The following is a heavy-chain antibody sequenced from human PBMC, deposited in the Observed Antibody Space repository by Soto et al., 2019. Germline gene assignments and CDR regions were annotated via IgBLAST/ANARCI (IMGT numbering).Heavy chain of an antibody. Sequence: EVQLVESGGVLVQPGGSLRLSCAASGFTFSSYWMSWVHQPPGKGLEWVANINQDGSDKYYVDSVKGRFTISRDNAKNSLYLQMNSLRAEDTAVYYCVLEWTVWAWGQGTLVTVSS. J-gene: IGHJ4*02. CDR3: VLEWTVWA. CDR1: GFTFSSYW. V-gene: IGHV3-7*01. D-gene: IGHD3-3*01. CDR2: INQDGSDK.